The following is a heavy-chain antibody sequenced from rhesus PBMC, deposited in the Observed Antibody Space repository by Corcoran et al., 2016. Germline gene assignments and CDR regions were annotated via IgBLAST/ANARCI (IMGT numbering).Heavy chain of an antibody. D-gene: IGHD1-44*01. J-gene: IGHJ4*01. CDR1: GGSISDSYR. CDR2: LYGSSTST. V-gene: IGHV4S10*01. CDR3: ARDLIVGVFDY. Sequence: QVQLQESGPGVVKPSETLSLTCAVSGGSISDSYRWSWIRHPPGKGLEWIGYLYGSSTSTNYSPSLRSRVTISKDTSKNQFSLKLSSVTAADTAVYYCARDLIVGVFDYWGQGVLVTVSS.